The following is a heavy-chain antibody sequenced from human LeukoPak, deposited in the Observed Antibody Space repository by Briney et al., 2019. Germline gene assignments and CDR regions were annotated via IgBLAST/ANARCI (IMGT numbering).Heavy chain of an antibody. V-gene: IGHV4-59*01. Sequence: SETLSLTCTVSGGSISGYYGSWIRQPPGKGLEWIGYIYYSGTTTYNPSLKSRVTISVDTSKNQFSLKLTSVTAADSAVYYCARDGINGTPEFDYWGQGTLVTVSS. J-gene: IGHJ4*02. CDR2: IYYSGTT. CDR3: ARDGINGTPEFDY. D-gene: IGHD1-20*01. CDR1: GGSISGYY.